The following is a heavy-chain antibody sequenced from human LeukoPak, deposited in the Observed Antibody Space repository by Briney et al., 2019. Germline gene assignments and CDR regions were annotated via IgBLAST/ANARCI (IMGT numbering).Heavy chain of an antibody. Sequence: ASVKVSCKASGYTFTSYYMHWVRQAPGQGLEWMGWINPNSGGTNYAQKFQGRVTMTRDTSISTAYMELSRLRSDDTAVYYCARVLLELPWYYFDYWGQGTLVTVSS. CDR1: GYTFTSYY. J-gene: IGHJ4*02. CDR2: INPNSGGT. V-gene: IGHV1-2*02. D-gene: IGHD1-7*01. CDR3: ARVLLELPWYYFDY.